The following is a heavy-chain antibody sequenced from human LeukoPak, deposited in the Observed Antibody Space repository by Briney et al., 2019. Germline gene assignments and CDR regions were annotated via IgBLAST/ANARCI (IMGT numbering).Heavy chain of an antibody. Sequence: ASVKVSCKASGYIFTDYAIHWLRQAPGQRPEWMGWMNGGNGNTKYSQKFQGRITLIRDTSAATAYMELSSLRHDDLAVYYCARGRGTSGSNRDFYYYYCMDVWGKGTTVTVSS. D-gene: IGHD2-15*01. CDR2: MNGGNGNT. J-gene: IGHJ6*03. CDR3: ARGRGTSGSNRDFYYYYCMDV. CDR1: GYIFTDYA. V-gene: IGHV1-3*01.